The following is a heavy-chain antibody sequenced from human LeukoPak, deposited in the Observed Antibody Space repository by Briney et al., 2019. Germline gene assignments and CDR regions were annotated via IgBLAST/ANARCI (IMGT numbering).Heavy chain of an antibody. D-gene: IGHD6-6*01. V-gene: IGHV1-2*02. Sequence: ASVKVSCKASGYTFTGYYMHWVRQAPGQGLEWVGWINPNSGGTNYAQMFQGRVTMTRDTSISTAYMELNRLRSDDTAMYYCARQGYSSSSRFDYWGQGTLVTVSS. J-gene: IGHJ4*02. CDR3: ARQGYSSSSRFDY. CDR2: INPNSGGT. CDR1: GYTFTGYY.